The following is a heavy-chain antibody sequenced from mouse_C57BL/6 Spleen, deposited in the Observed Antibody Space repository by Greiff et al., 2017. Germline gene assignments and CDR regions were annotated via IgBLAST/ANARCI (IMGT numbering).Heavy chain of an antibody. V-gene: IGHV1-59*01. Sequence: VKLQQPGAELVRPGTSVKLSCKASGYTFTSYWMHWVKQRPGQGLEWIGVIDPSDSYTNYNQKFKGKATLTVDTSSSTAYMQLSSLTSEDSAVYYCARFPGDYWGQGTSVTVSS. CDR1: GYTFTSYW. J-gene: IGHJ4*01. CDR2: IDPSDSYT. CDR3: ARFPGDY.